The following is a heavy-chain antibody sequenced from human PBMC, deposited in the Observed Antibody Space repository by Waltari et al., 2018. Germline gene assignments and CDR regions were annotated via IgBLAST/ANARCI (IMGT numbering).Heavy chain of an antibody. CDR2: ICPSDADT. J-gene: IGHJ4*02. V-gene: IGHV5-51*03. CDR3: ARRGTTGTTGEIDY. D-gene: IGHD1-1*01. CDR1: GYSFTSYW. Sequence: EVQLVQSGAEVKQPGESLKISCKGSGYSFTSYWIGWVGHMPGKGLEWMGSICPSDADTRYIPSSTCHVTISADNAISAAYLQWSSLKASDTAMYYWARRGTTGTTGEIDYWGQGTLLTVSS.